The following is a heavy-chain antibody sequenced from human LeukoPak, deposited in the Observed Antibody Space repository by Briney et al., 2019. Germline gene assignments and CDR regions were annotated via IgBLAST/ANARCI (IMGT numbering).Heavy chain of an antibody. CDR2: IDANGAGT. J-gene: IGHJ5*02. V-gene: IGHV3-23*01. CDR1: GFTFSSYA. CDR3: AKDQSYYNWFDP. Sequence: GGSLRLPCAASGFTFSSYAMTWVRQAPGKGLEWVSSIDANGAGTFYADSVKGRFSISRDNAKNTLGLQMHSLTAEDTAVYYCAKDQSYYNWFDPWGQGTLVTVSS. D-gene: IGHD3-10*01.